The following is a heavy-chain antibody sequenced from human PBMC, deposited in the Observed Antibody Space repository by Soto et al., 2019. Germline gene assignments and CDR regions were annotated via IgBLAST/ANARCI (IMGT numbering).Heavy chain of an antibody. CDR3: ARAYGDYVFDY. CDR1: GGSISSYY. V-gene: IGHV4-59*01. CDR2: IYYSGST. J-gene: IGHJ4*02. Sequence: QVQLQESGPGLVKPSETLSLTCTVSGGSISSYYWSWIRQPPGKGLEWMGYIYYSGSTNYNPSLKSRVTISVATSKNQFSLKLTSVTAADTAVYYCARAYGDYVFDYWGQGTLVTVSS. D-gene: IGHD4-17*01.